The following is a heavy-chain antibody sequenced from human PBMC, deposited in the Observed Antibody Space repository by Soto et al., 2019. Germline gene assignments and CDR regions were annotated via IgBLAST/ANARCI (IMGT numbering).Heavy chain of an antibody. D-gene: IGHD1-20*01. CDR3: ARDNWNGAYYGLDV. CDR2: MSGSGASI. Sequence: EVQLLESGGGLVQSGESLTLSCVASQFTFNIDAMTWVRQAPGKGLEWVSSMSGSGASIYYADSVKRRFTISRDKSKKTLYLQMNSLRAEDTAVYWCARDNWNGAYYGLDVWGQGTTVTVS. J-gene: IGHJ6*02. V-gene: IGHV3-23*01. CDR1: QFTFNIDA.